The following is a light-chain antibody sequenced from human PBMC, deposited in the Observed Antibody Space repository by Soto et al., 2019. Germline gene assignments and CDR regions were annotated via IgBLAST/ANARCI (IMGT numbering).Light chain of an antibody. CDR2: KAS. CDR3: QQYNSYQT. Sequence: DIQMTQSPSTLSASVGDRVTITCQASQSISGWLAWYQQKPGKAPKLLIYKASSLESGVPSRFSGSGSGTAFTLTISSLQPDDFATYYCQQYNSYQTFGQGTKVEIK. V-gene: IGKV1-5*03. CDR1: QSISGW. J-gene: IGKJ1*01.